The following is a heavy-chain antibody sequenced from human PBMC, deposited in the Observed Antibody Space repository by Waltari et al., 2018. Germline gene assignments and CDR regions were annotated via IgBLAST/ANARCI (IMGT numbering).Heavy chain of an antibody. V-gene: IGHV3-23*01. D-gene: IGHD2-21*01. CDR1: GFTFSSYA. Sequence: EVQVLESGGGLVQPGGSLRLSCAASGFTFSSYAMSWVRKAPWKGREGVSSITAGAGNPYYADSVKGRFTISSDNSKNTLYLQMDGLRAEDTAVYYCTKRTMGGAQYFDSWGQGTLVTVSS. CDR3: TKRTMGGAQYFDS. J-gene: IGHJ4*02. CDR2: ITAGAGNP.